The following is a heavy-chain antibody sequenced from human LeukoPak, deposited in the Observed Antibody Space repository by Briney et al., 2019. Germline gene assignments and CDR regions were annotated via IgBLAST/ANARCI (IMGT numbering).Heavy chain of an antibody. CDR2: MNPNSGNT. D-gene: IGHD3-10*01. J-gene: IGHJ6*02. CDR1: GYTFTSYD. V-gene: IGHV1-8*01. CDR3: ARVRLVRGRGRQNYYYYGMDV. Sequence: GASVKVSCTASGYTFTSYDIDWVRQATGQGLGWMGWMNPNSGNTGYAQKFQGRVTMTRNTSISTAYMELSSLRSEDTAVYYCARVRLVRGRGRQNYYYYGMDVWGQGTTVTVSS.